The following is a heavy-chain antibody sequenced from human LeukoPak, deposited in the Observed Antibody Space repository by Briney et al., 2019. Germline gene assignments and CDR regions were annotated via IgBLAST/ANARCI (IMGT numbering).Heavy chain of an antibody. CDR1: GYTFSGFY. J-gene: IGHJ2*01. CDR2: ISPNSGGT. Sequence: ASVRVPCKPSGYTFSGFYIHWVRQAPGQGLEWMGWISPNSGGTDYAQRFQGRVTMTRDTSISTAYMELSSLRSDDTAVYYCAIQPWGSGNNWYFDLWGRGTLVTVSS. CDR3: AIQPWGSGNNWYFDL. V-gene: IGHV1-2*02. D-gene: IGHD7-27*01.